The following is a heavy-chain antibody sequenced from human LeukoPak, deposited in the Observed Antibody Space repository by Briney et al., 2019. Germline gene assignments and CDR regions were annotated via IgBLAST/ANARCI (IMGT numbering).Heavy chain of an antibody. CDR3: ARFSWGCSTASCYLAN. J-gene: IGHJ4*02. Sequence: SETLSLTCTVGGGSLSGHYWGWIRQPPGKGLELVGHIYYTGPTFYNPSLNSRVTITLDTSRNQFSLRLTSVIAADTAVYYCARFSWGCSTASCYLANWGQGALVTVSS. CDR2: IYYTGPT. D-gene: IGHD2-2*01. CDR1: GGSLSGHY. V-gene: IGHV4-59*11.